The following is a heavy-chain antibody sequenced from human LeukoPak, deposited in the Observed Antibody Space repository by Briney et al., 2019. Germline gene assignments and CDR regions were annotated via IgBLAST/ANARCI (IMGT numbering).Heavy chain of an antibody. J-gene: IGHJ4*02. CDR2: IYWDETK. V-gene: IGHV2-5*02. CDR3: AHSTNSGWNSLVY. CDR1: GLSLRASGVG. D-gene: IGHD5-12*01. Sequence: SGPTLVNPTQTLTLTCTFSGLSLRASGVGVGWIRQPPGKALEWLALIYWDETKRYSPSLQTRLTITKDTSKNQVVLTMTTMDPVDTATYYCAHSTNSGWNSLVYWGQGILVTVSS.